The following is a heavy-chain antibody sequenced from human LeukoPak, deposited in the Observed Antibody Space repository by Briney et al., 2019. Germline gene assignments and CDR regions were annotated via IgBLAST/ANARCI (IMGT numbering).Heavy chain of an antibody. D-gene: IGHD6-6*01. CDR3: ARGRRIAASSSYYYYMDV. V-gene: IGHV1-8*01. J-gene: IGHJ6*03. CDR1: GYTFTSYD. CDR2: MNPNSGNT. Sequence: ASVKVSCKASGYTFTSYDINWVRQATGQGLEWMGWMNPNSGNTGYAQKFQGRVTMTRNTSISTAYMELSSLRSEDTAVYYCARGRRIAASSSYYYYMDVWGKGTTVTVSS.